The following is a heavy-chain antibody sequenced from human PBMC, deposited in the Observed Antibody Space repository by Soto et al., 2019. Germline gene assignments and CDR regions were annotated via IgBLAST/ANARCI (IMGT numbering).Heavy chain of an antibody. D-gene: IGHD5-12*01. Sequence: ASVKVSCKASGYTFTSYAMNWVRQATGQGLEWMGWMNPNSGNTAYAQKFQGRVTMTRNTSISTAYMELSSLRSEDTAVYYCARERRDGYDNWGQGTLVTVSS. V-gene: IGHV1-8*02. J-gene: IGHJ4*02. CDR2: MNPNSGNT. CDR3: ARERRDGYDN. CDR1: GYTFTSYA.